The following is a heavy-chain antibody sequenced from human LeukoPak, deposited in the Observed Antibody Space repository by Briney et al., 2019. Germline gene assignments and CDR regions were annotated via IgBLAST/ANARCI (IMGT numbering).Heavy chain of an antibody. CDR1: GGSFSGYY. CDR2: INHSGST. J-gene: IGHJ4*02. Sequence: SETLSLTCAVYGGSFSGYYWSWIRQPPGKGLEWIGEINHSGSTNYNPSLKSRATISVDTSKNQFSLKLSSVTAADTAVYYCARRTGYSSSWIGYWGQGTLVTVSS. CDR3: ARRTGYSSSWIGY. V-gene: IGHV4-34*01. D-gene: IGHD6-13*01.